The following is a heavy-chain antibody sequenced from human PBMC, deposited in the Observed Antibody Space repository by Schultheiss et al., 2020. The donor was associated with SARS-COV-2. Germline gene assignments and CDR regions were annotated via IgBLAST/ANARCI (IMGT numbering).Heavy chain of an antibody. J-gene: IGHJ4*02. V-gene: IGHV3-7*01. D-gene: IGHD6-19*01. Sequence: GGSLRLSCAASGFTFSSYAMHWVRQAPGKGLEWVANIKQDGSEKYYVDSVKGRFTISRDNAKNSLYLQMNSLRAEDTAVYYCASTRIAVAGQYYFDYWGQGTLVTVSS. CDR3: ASTRIAVAGQYYFDY. CDR2: IKQDGSEK. CDR1: GFTFSSYA.